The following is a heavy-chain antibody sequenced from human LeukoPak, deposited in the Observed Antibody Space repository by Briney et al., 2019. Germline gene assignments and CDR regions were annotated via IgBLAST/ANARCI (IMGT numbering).Heavy chain of an antibody. V-gene: IGHV3-33*07. CDR2: IWYDGSKK. J-gene: IGHJ4*02. Sequence: GGSLRLSCAASGFTFSSIGMYWVRQAPGKGLEWVSLIWYDGSKKYYVDSVKGRFTISRDNSKNTLYLQMDSLRAEDTAVYYCARMTGSSADYWGQGTLVTVSS. CDR3: ARMTGSSADY. CDR1: GFTFSSIG. D-gene: IGHD1-26*01.